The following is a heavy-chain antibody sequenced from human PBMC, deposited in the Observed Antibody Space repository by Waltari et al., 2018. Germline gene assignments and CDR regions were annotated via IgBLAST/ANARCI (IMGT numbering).Heavy chain of an antibody. CDR2: IYSGGST. Sequence: EVQLVESGGGLIQPGGSLRLSCAASGFTVSSNYMSWVRQAPGKGLEWVSGIYSGGSTYYADSVKGRFTISRDNSKNTLYLQMNSLRAEDTAVYYCARALGDYVSLYYFDYWGQGTLVTVSS. J-gene: IGHJ4*02. CDR1: GFTVSSNY. D-gene: IGHD4-17*01. V-gene: IGHV3-53*01. CDR3: ARALGDYVSLYYFDY.